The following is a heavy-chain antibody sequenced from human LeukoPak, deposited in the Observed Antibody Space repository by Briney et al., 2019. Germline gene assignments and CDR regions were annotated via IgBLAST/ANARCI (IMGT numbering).Heavy chain of an antibody. CDR2: IWYDGSNK. V-gene: IGHV3-33*01. CDR3: ASTSGWYEPIDY. J-gene: IGHJ4*02. CDR1: GFTLSSYG. Sequence: GGSLRLSCAASGFTLSSYGMHWVRQAPGKGLEWVAVIWYDGSNKYYADSVKGRFTISRDNSKNTLYLQTNSLRAEDTAVYYCASTSGWYEPIDYWGQGTLVTVSS. D-gene: IGHD6-19*01.